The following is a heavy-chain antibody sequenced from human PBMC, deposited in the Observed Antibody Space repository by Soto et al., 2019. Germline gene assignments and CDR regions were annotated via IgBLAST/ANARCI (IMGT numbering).Heavy chain of an antibody. Sequence: EVQLVESGGGLVQPGRSLRLSCAASGFTFDDYAMHWVRHAPGKGLEWVSGISWNSGSIGYADSVNGRFTISRDNAKNSLYLQMNSLRAEDTALYYCAKDMKVRGVTSRYYYGMDVWGQGTTVTVSS. J-gene: IGHJ6*02. CDR2: ISWNSGSI. D-gene: IGHD3-10*01. CDR1: GFTFDDYA. CDR3: AKDMKVRGVTSRYYYGMDV. V-gene: IGHV3-9*01.